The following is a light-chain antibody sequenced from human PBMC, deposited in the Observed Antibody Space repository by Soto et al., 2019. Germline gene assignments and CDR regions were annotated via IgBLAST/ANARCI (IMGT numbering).Light chain of an antibody. CDR3: SSYSSTSTLYV. Sequence: QSVLTQPASVSGSPGQSITISCTGTSSDIGGYNFVSWYQQHPGKAPKLIIFEVSNRPSGVSHRFSGSKSDITASPTIPGLQAGDEADYYCSSYSSTSTLYVFGTGTKVTVL. CDR1: SSDIGGYNF. J-gene: IGLJ1*01. CDR2: EVS. V-gene: IGLV2-14*01.